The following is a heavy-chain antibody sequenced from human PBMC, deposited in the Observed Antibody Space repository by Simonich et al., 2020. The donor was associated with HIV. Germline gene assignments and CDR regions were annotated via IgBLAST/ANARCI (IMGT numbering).Heavy chain of an antibody. Sequence: VQLVESGGDLVKPGGSLRLSCAASGFTFSDYYMSWIRQAPGKGLEWVSYISSSGSVKYYAHSVKGRFTISRDNAKNSLYLQMNSLRDEDTAVYYCAREFRGSYGRLYSYYGMDVWGQGTTVTVSS. J-gene: IGHJ6*02. D-gene: IGHD5-18*01. V-gene: IGHV3-11*01. CDR1: GFTFSDYY. CDR3: AREFRGSYGRLYSYYGMDV. CDR2: ISSSGSVK.